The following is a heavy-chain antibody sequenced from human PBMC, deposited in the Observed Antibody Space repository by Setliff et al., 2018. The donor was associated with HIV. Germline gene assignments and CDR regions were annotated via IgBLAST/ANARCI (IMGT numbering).Heavy chain of an antibody. D-gene: IGHD2-2*01. CDR3: ARAGGGATDQAFDI. CDR2: IDPNGGAT. J-gene: IGHJ3*02. CDR1: GYSLTSYF. V-gene: IGHV1-46*01. Sequence: ASVKVSCKAFGYSLTSYFLHWARQAPGQGLEWLGIIDPNGGATNNAQKLQGRLTVTTDTSTSTLYMELSNLRSDDTAVYYCARAGGGATDQAFDIWGQGTMVTVSS.